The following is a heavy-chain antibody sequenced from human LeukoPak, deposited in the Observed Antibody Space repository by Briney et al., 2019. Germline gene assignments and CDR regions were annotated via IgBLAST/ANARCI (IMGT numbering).Heavy chain of an antibody. J-gene: IGHJ4*02. CDR1: GYTFTSYG. CDR2: ISAHNGNT. V-gene: IGHV1-18*01. CDR3: ARELLQQTKYYDYVWGSYRPEPFDY. D-gene: IGHD3-16*02. Sequence: ASVKVSCKASGYTFTSYGISWVRQAPGQGLEWMGWISAHNGNTNYAQKLQGRVTMTTDTSTSTAYMELRSLRPDDTAVYYCARELLQQTKYYDYVWGSYRPEPFDYWGQGTLVTVSS.